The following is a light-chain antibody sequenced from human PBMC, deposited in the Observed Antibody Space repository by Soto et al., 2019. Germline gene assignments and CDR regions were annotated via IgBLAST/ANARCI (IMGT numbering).Light chain of an antibody. CDR1: QSFNNN. Sequence: TQMTHSPSTMSASLGDKLPVTSPTRQSFNNNLARYEEMPRKAPTLLINDASRSKSGVTSRFRGSGSETEFTLTISGLQPDYFSICDCQWFIDGWTFGQGTKVDIK. CDR3: QWFIDGWT. J-gene: IGKJ1*01. V-gene: IGKV1-5*01. CDR2: DAS.